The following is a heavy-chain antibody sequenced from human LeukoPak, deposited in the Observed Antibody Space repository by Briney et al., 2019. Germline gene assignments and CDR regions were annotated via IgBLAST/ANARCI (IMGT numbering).Heavy chain of an antibody. Sequence: PGGSLRLSCAASGFTFSSYSMNSVRQAQGKGLEWVSSISSSSSYIYYADSVKGRFTISRDNAKNSLYLQMNSLRAEDTAVYYCARPRLDLKYDAFDIWGQGTMVTVSS. V-gene: IGHV3-21*01. CDR1: GFTFSSYS. D-gene: IGHD1-1*01. CDR3: ARPRLDLKYDAFDI. J-gene: IGHJ3*02. CDR2: ISSSSSYI.